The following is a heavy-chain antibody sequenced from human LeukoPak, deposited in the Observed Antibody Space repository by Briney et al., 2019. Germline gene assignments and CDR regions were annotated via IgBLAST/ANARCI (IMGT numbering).Heavy chain of an antibody. J-gene: IGHJ5*02. Sequence: GGSLRLSCAASGFTFSSYAMNWVRQAPGKGLEWGSGISGSGGSTYYADSVKGRFTISRDNSNNTLYLQMSSLRAEDTAVYYCAKDRYSGYDSLVAWGQGTLVTVSS. CDR2: ISGSGGST. CDR3: AKDRYSGYDSLVA. V-gene: IGHV3-23*01. D-gene: IGHD5-12*01. CDR1: GFTFSSYA.